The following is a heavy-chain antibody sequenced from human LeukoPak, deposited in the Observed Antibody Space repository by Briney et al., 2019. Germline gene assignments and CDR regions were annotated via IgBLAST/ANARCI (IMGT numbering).Heavy chain of an antibody. V-gene: IGHV4-59*01. J-gene: IGHJ4*02. CDR3: ARGPTRYYFDY. CDR1: GGSTSFYY. CDR2: IYYSGNT. Sequence: SETLSLTCTVSGGSTSFYYWSWIRQPPGRGLEWIGYIYYSGNTNYNPSRKSPVSISIDTSKNQFSLKLNSVTAAHTAVYYCARGPTRYYFDYWGQGILVTVSS. D-gene: IGHD1/OR15-1a*01.